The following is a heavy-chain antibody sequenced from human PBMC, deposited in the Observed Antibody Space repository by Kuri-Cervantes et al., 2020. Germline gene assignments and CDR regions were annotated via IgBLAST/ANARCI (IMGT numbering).Heavy chain of an antibody. J-gene: IGHJ3*02. CDR3: AKEKQWLVEVDAFDM. CDR2: ISGSGGST. CDR1: GFTFSSYA. V-gene: IGHV3-23*01. Sequence: GESLKISCAASGFTFSSYAMSWVRQAPGKGLEWVSAISGSGGSTYYADSVRGRFTISRDNSKNTLYLQVNSLRADDTAVYYCAKEKQWLVEVDAFDMWGQGTKVTVSS. D-gene: IGHD6-19*01.